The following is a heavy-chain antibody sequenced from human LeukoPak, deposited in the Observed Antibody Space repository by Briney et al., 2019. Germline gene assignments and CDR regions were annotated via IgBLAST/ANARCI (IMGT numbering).Heavy chain of an antibody. V-gene: IGHV3-7*01. J-gene: IGHJ4*02. CDR1: GFTFSTYW. Sequence: GGSLSLSCAATGFTFSTYWMSWVRQAPGKGLEWVANIKQDGSEKYYVDSVKGRFTISRDNAQKSLYLQMNSLRAEDTAVYYCARKYSSGWFDVGPFDYWGQGTLVTVSS. CDR2: IKQDGSEK. CDR3: ARKYSSGWFDVGPFDY. D-gene: IGHD6-19*01.